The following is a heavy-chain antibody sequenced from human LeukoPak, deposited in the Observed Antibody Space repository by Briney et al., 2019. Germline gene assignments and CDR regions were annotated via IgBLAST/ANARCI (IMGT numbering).Heavy chain of an antibody. J-gene: IGHJ4*02. D-gene: IGHD7-27*01. CDR1: GFTFSSHG. V-gene: IGHV3-33*01. CDR3: ARWGNNKILDY. Sequence: PGGSLRLSCVASGFTFSSHGMHWVRQAPGKGLECVAVTWYDGSEKYYADSVKGRFIISRDNSKNMLYLQMNSLRADDTAVYYCARWGNNKILDYWGQGTLVTVSS. CDR2: TWYDGSEK.